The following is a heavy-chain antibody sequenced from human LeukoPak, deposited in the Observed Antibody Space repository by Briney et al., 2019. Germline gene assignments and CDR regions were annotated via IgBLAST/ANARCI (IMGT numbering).Heavy chain of an antibody. CDR2: ISSSGSTI. CDR1: GFTFSSYA. Sequence: GGSLRLSCAASGFTFSSYAMIWVRQAPGKGLEWVSYISSSGSTIYYADSVKGRFTISRDNAKNSLYLQMNSLRAEDTAVYYCARGWRVEANNYYYYGMDVWGQGTAVTVSS. D-gene: IGHD2-8*01. CDR3: ARGWRVEANNYYYYGMDV. V-gene: IGHV3-48*04. J-gene: IGHJ6*02.